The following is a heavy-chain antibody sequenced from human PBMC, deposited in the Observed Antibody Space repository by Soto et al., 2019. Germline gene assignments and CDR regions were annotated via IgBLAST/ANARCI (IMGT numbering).Heavy chain of an antibody. J-gene: IGHJ4*02. CDR1: GFTFSSYG. Sequence: GGSLRLSCAASGFTFSSYGMHWVRQAPGKGLEWVAVISYDGSNKYYADSVKGRFTISRDDSKNTLYLQMNSLRAEDTAVYYCAKDLIYYDSSGPFDYWGQGTLVTVSS. CDR2: ISYDGSNK. D-gene: IGHD3-22*01. V-gene: IGHV3-30*18. CDR3: AKDLIYYDSSGPFDY.